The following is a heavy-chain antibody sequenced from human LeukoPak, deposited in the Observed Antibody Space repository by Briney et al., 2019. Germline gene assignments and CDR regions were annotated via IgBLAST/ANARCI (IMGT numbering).Heavy chain of an antibody. CDR1: GFTFSSYA. CDR2: ISYDGSNK. D-gene: IGHD3-3*01. Sequence: GRSLRLSCAASGFTFSSYAMHWVRQAPGKGLEWVAVISYDGSNKYYADSVKGRFTISRDNSKNTLYLQMNSLRAEDTAVYYCARESERYDFWSGYPLDYWGQGTLVTVSS. V-gene: IGHV3-30-3*01. J-gene: IGHJ4*02. CDR3: ARESERYDFWSGYPLDY.